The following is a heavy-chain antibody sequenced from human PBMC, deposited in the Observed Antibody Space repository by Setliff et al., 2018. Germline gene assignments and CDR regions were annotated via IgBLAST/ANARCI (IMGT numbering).Heavy chain of an antibody. J-gene: IGHJ4*02. CDR2: ISPYSGNS. CDR1: GYTFSDYG. Sequence: ASVKVSCKASGYTFSDYGVSWVRQAPGQGLEWLGWISPYSGNSYSAPKFQGRLFLTTDTSAATAYLDLRGLRSDDTASYYCAGVDVLTASPFWGLGTRVTVSS. D-gene: IGHD3-9*01. CDR3: AGVDVLTASPF. V-gene: IGHV1-18*01.